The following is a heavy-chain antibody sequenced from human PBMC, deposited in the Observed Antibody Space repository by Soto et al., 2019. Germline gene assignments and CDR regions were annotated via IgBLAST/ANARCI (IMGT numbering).Heavy chain of an antibody. J-gene: IGHJ5*02. CDR3: ARGPFQMLDGSGSYLINWFDP. CDR2: INPNSGGT. D-gene: IGHD3-10*01. V-gene: IGHV1-2*04. CDR1: GGTFSSYT. Sequence: ASVKVSCKASGGTFSSYTISWVRQAPGQGLEWMGRINPNSGGTNYAQKFQGWVTMTRDTSISTAYMELSRLRSDDTAVYYCARGPFQMLDGSGSYLINWFDPWGQGTLVTVSS.